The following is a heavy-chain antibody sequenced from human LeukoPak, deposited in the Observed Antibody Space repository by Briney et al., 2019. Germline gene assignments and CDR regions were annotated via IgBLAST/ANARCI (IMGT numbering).Heavy chain of an antibody. Sequence: ASVKVSCKASRYTFTEHYIYWLRQAPGQGLEWVGRINCNSGDATSAQKFQGRVTMTRDTSVSTAYMDLSSGTADDTAVYFCARSAGHCSSGVCFTDYYMDVWGRGTMVTVSS. CDR1: RYTFTEHY. V-gene: IGHV1-2*02. J-gene: IGHJ6*03. CDR2: INCNSGDA. D-gene: IGHD2-8*01. CDR3: ARSAGHCSSGVCFTDYYMDV.